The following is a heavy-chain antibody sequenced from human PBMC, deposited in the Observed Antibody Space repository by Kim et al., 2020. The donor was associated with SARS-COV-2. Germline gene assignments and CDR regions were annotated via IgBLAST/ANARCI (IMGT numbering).Heavy chain of an antibody. D-gene: IGHD6-19*01. J-gene: IGHJ1*01. V-gene: IGHV4-4*02. CDR1: GGSIDNSNW. CDR3: AKGIAVSLPFFHH. CDR2: IYYSGSA. Sequence: SETLSLTCAVSGGSIDNSNWWSWVRQPPGNGLEWIGEIYYSGSANYNPSLKSRVTISVDKSKNQFSLKVNSVTAADTAVYYCAKGIAVSLPFFHHWGQGTLVTVSS.